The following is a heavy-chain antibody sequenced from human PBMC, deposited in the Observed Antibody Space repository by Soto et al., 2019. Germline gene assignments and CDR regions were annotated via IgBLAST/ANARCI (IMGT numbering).Heavy chain of an antibody. J-gene: IGHJ6*02. CDR3: ARTVGYYYGMDV. Sequence: QVQLVQSGAEVKKPGASVKVSCKASGYTFTSYAMHWVRQAPGQRLEWMGWINAGNGNTKYSQKFQGRVTITRDTSASTAYMALSSLRAEDTAVYYWARTVGYYYGMDVWGQGTTVTVSS. CDR2: INAGNGNT. V-gene: IGHV1-3*01. CDR1: GYTFTSYA. D-gene: IGHD4-17*01.